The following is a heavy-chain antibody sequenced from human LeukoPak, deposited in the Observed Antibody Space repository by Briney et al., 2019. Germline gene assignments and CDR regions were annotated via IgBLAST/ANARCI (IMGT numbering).Heavy chain of an antibody. CDR1: GLTVSSTY. V-gene: IGHV3-66*01. Sequence: GGSLRLSCAASGLTVSSTYMSWVRQTPGKGLEWVSVIYSGGSTYYADSVKGRFTISRDNSKNTLYLQMNSLRAEDTAVYYCARDLLEWYFDYWWEGTVVTVSS. D-gene: IGHD3-3*01. CDR2: IYSGGST. CDR3: ARDLLEWYFDY. J-gene: IGHJ4*02.